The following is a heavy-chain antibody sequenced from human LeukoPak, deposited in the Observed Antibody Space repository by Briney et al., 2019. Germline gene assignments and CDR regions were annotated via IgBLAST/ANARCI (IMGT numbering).Heavy chain of an antibody. J-gene: IGHJ4*02. Sequence: SGGSLRLSCAASGFTVSSNYMSWVRQAPGKGLEWVSVIYSGGSTYYADSVKGRFTISRHNSKDTLYLQMNSLRAEDTAVYYCARAEGYCSSTSCPPFDYWGQGTLVTVSS. V-gene: IGHV3-53*04. CDR3: ARAEGYCSSTSCPPFDY. CDR1: GFTVSSNY. CDR2: IYSGGST. D-gene: IGHD2-2*01.